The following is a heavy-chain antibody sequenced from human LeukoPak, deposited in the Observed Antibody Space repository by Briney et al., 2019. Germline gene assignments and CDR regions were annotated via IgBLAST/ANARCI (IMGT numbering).Heavy chain of an antibody. Sequence: ASVKVSCKASGYTFSVYWIHWVRLAPRQGLEWMGWINPNSGGTNFAQKFQGRVTMTTDTSINTAYMELSRLTSDDTAVYYCASLDFYDASGYLNDYWGQGTLVTVSS. V-gene: IGHV1-2*02. D-gene: IGHD3-22*01. CDR1: GYTFSVYW. CDR3: ASLDFYDASGYLNDY. J-gene: IGHJ4*02. CDR2: INPNSGGT.